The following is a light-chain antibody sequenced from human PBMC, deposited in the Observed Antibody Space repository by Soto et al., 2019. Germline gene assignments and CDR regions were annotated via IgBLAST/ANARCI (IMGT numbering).Light chain of an antibody. CDR2: GAS. Sequence: EVVMTQSPATLSVSPGERATLSCRASQSVSSNLAWYQQKPGQAPRLLIYGASTRAAGIPARFSGSGSGTDFTLTITSLQPDDFATYYCQQYNSYGRTFGQGTKVDIK. CDR1: QSVSSN. J-gene: IGKJ1*01. CDR3: QQYNSYGRT. V-gene: IGKV3-15*01.